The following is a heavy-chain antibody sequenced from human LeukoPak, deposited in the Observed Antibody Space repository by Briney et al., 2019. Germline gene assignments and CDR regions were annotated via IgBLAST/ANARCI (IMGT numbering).Heavy chain of an antibody. D-gene: IGHD4-17*01. V-gene: IGHV2-5*02. Sequence: SGPTLVNPTQTLTLTCTFSGFSLSTSGVGVGWIRQPPGKALEWLALIYWDVDKRYSPSLKSRLTITKDTSKNQVVLTMTNMDPVDTATYYCAHMGDGDYGGHFDYWGQGTLVTVSS. J-gene: IGHJ4*02. CDR3: AHMGDGDYGGHFDY. CDR2: IYWDVDK. CDR1: GFSLSTSGVG.